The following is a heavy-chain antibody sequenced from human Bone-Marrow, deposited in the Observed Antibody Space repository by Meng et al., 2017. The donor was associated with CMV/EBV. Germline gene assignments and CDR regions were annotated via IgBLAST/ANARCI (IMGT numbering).Heavy chain of an antibody. CDR1: GGSFSGYY. CDR3: ARGVDYYDSSGYYY. J-gene: IGHJ4*02. Sequence: QVQLQQWGRGLLMPSETLSCTCAVYGGSFSGYYWSWIRQPPGKGLEWIGEINHSGSTNYHPSLKSRVTISVDTSKNQFSLKLSSVTAADTAVYYCARGVDYYDSSGYYYWGQGTLVTVSS. D-gene: IGHD3-22*01. V-gene: IGHV4-34*01. CDR2: INHSGST.